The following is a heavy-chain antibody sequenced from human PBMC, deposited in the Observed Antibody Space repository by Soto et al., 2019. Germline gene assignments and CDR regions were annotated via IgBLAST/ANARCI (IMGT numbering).Heavy chain of an antibody. V-gene: IGHV1-18*04. J-gene: IGHJ6*02. CDR1: GYTFTSYG. CDR2: ISAYNGNT. CDR3: ARALSGSEGSGMDV. D-gene: IGHD3-10*01. Sequence: ASVKVSCKASGYTFTSYGISWVRQAPGQGLEWMGWISAYNGNTNYAQKLQGRVTMTTDTSTSTAYMELRSLRSDDTAAYYCARALSGSEGSGMDVWGQGTTVTVSS.